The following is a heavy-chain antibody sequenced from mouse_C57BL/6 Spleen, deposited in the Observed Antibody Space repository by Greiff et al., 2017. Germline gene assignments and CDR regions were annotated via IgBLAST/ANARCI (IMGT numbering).Heavy chain of an antibody. V-gene: IGHV1-59*01. CDR3: ARLAGYYPLWYFDV. D-gene: IGHD2-3*01. CDR2: IDPSDSYT. Sequence: QVQLQQPGAELVRPGTSVKLSCKASGYTFTSYWMHWVKQRPGQGLEWIGVIDPSDSYTNYNQKFKGKATLTVDTSSSTAYMQLSSLTSEDSAVYYGARLAGYYPLWYFDVWGTGTTVTVSS. J-gene: IGHJ1*03. CDR1: GYTFTSYW.